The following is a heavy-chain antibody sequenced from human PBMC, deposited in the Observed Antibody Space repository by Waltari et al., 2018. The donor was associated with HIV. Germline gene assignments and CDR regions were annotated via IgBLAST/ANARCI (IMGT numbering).Heavy chain of an antibody. D-gene: IGHD6-13*01. J-gene: IGHJ4*02. Sequence: QVQLQESGPGLVKPSDTLSLTCAVSDFSITSGHYWGWIRPSPGKGLEWIGSVFHSGSTFYKPSFKSRVSISVDTSKNQCSLKLTSVTAADTAVYYCARQPAPDSTWFQIYFDYWGQGTVVTVSS. CDR2: VFHSGST. V-gene: IGHV4-38-2*01. CDR3: ARQPAPDSTWFQIYFDY. CDR1: DFSITSGHY.